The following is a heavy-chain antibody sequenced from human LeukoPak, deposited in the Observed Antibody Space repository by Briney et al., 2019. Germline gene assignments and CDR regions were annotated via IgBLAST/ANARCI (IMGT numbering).Heavy chain of an antibody. CDR1: GYSFTRYW. J-gene: IGHJ3*02. D-gene: IGHD6-6*01. CDR3: ARRDGSSEAFDI. CDR2: IYPVDSDT. Sequence: GESLKISCKGSGYSFTRYWIGWVRQMPGKGLEWMGIIYPVDSDTRYSPSFQGQVTISADKSINTADLQWSSLKASDTAMYYCARRDGSSEAFDIWGQGTLVTVSS. V-gene: IGHV5-51*01.